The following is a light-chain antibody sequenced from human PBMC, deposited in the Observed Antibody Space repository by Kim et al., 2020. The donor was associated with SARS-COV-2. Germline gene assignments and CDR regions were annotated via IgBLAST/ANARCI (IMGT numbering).Light chain of an antibody. CDR2: AAS. CDR3: QQSYSTPFT. J-gene: IGKJ3*01. V-gene: IGKV1-39*01. CDR1: QSISSY. Sequence: ASVGERFTITCRASQSISSYLNWYQQKPGKAPKLLIYAASSLQSGVPSRFSGSGSGTDFTLTISSLQPEDFATYYCQQSYSTPFTFGPGTKVDIK.